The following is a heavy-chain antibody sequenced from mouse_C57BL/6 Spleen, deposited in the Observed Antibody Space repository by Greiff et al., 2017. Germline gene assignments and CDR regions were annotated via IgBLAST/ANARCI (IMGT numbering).Heavy chain of an antibody. CDR3: ARHEEYGNECYAMDY. CDR1: GYTFTEYT. D-gene: IGHD2-10*02. J-gene: IGHJ4*01. Sequence: VQLQQSGAELVKPGASVKLSCKASGYTFTEYTIHWVKQRPGQGLEWIGWFYPGSVSIKYNEKFKDKATFTADKSSSTVYMELSRLTSEDSAVYFCARHEEYGNECYAMDYWGQGTSVTVSS. CDR2: FYPGSVSI. V-gene: IGHV1-62-2*01.